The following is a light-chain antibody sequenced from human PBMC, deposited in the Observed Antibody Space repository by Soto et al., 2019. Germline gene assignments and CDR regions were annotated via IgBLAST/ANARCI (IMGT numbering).Light chain of an antibody. CDR3: QQYHSYHLT. J-gene: IGKJ3*01. V-gene: IGKV1-8*01. Sequence: AIRMTQSPSSFSASTGDGVTITCRASQGISSYLAWYQQKPGKAPKLLIYGASTLQSGVPSRFSGSGSGTDFTLTINCLQSEDFATYYCQQYHSYHLTFGPGTKVDI. CDR2: GAS. CDR1: QGISSY.